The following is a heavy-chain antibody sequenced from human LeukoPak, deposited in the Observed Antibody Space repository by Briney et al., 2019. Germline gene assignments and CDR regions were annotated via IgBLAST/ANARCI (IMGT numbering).Heavy chain of an antibody. D-gene: IGHD1-26*01. V-gene: IGHV4-30-4*08. CDR1: GGSISRGDYD. Sequence: SQTLSLTCTVSGGSISRGDYDWGGIRQPPGKGLEWIGYIYYSGSTYYNPSLKSRVTISVDTSKNQFSLKLSSVTAAGTAVYYCARDQYRWELSWGQGTLVTVSS. CDR2: IYYSGST. J-gene: IGHJ5*02. CDR3: ARDQYRWELS.